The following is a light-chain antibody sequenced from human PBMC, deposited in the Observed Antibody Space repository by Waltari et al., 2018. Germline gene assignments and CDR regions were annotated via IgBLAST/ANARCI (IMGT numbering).Light chain of an antibody. V-gene: IGKV2D-29*02. J-gene: IGKJ1*01. CDR3: MQSTKDPWT. Sequence: DIVMTQTPLSLPVTPGEPASISCRSSQSLLHSNGNTYLHWYLQKPGQSPRLLIYKVTNRESGVPDRFSGSGSGTDFTLKISRVEPEDVGVYYCMQSTKDPWTFGQRTKVEIK. CDR2: KVT. CDR1: QSLLHSNGNTY.